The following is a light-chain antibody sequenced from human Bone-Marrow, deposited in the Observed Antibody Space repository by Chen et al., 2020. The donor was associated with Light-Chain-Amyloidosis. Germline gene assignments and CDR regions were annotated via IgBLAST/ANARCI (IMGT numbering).Light chain of an antibody. J-gene: IGLJ2*01. CDR3: QSADSSGTYEVI. CDR2: RDT. V-gene: IGLV3-25*03. Sequence: SYELTPPPSVSVSPGQTARHPCSGDDLPKKYAYWYQQKPGQAPVLVIHRDTERPSGISERFSGSSSGTTATLTISGVQAEDEADYHCQSADSSGTYEVIFGGVTKLTVL. CDR1: DLPKKY.